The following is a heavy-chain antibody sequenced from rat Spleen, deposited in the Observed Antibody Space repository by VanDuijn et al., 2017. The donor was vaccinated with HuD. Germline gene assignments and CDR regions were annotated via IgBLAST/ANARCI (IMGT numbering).Heavy chain of an antibody. CDR2: ISNGGVNT. CDR3: TKSGEALDY. CDR1: GITFRDYY. J-gene: IGHJ2*01. Sequence: EVQLVESGGGLVQPGRSMKLSCAALGITFRDYYMALVRQAPTKGLEWVASISNGGVNTYYRDSVKGRFTISRDNTKSTLYLQMDSLKSEDTATYYCTKSGEALDYWGQGVMVTVSS. V-gene: IGHV5-25*01. D-gene: IGHD1-11*01.